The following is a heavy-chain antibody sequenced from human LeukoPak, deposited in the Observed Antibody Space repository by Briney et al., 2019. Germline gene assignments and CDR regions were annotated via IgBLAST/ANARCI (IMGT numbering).Heavy chain of an antibody. J-gene: IGHJ3*02. CDR1: GFTFSSYW. CDR3: AKDYIYGGWGNAFDI. D-gene: IGHD5-18*01. CDR2: IKQDGSEK. V-gene: IGHV3-7*01. Sequence: GGSLRLSCAASGFTFSSYWMSWVRQAPGKGLEWVANIKQDGSEKYYVDSVKGRFTISRDNSKNTLNLQMNSLRAEDTAVYYCAKDYIYGGWGNAFDIWGQGTKVTVSS.